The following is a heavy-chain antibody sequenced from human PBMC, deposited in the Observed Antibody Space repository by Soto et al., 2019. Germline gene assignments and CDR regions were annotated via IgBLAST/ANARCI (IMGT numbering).Heavy chain of an antibody. CDR3: AKDAVPYNGKWDWFDS. J-gene: IGHJ5*01. D-gene: IGHD1-26*01. V-gene: IGHV3-23*01. CDR1: RFTFSDFA. CDR2: IGGGGADT. Sequence: DVQLLESGGGLVQPGGSQTLSCAASRFTFSDFAMSWVRQAPGKGLEWVSAIGGGGADTYYADSVKGRFTISRDNSKNTLYLQMNSLRDEDTGGYYCAKDAVPYNGKWDWFDSWGQGTLVTVSS.